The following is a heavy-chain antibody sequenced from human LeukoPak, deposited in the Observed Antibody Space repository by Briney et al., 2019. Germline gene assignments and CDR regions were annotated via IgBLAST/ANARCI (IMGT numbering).Heavy chain of an antibody. V-gene: IGHV1-2*02. CDR3: ARYCSTATCSEGDVY. J-gene: IGHJ4*02. D-gene: IGHD2-2*01. CDR2: NNPNSGDT. CDR1: GYTFTGYY. Sequence: ASVKVSCKASGYTFTGYYIHWVRQAPGQGLEWMGWNNPNSGDTKYAQEFQGRVTMTRDTSISTAYMELNSLRSDDTAVYYCARYCSTATCSEGDVYWGQGTLVTVSS.